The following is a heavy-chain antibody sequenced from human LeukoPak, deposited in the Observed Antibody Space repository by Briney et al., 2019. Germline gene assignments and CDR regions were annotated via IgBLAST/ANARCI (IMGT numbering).Heavy chain of an antibody. CDR3: ARDRRMITFGGVIPIDY. Sequence: SETLSLTCTVSGGSISSSSYYWGWIRQPPGKGLECIGSIYYSGSTYYNPSLKSRVTISVDTSKNEFSLKLSSVTAADTAVYYCARDRRMITFGGVIPIDYWGQGALVTVSS. V-gene: IGHV4-39*07. J-gene: IGHJ4*02. D-gene: IGHD3-16*02. CDR1: GGSISSSSYY. CDR2: IYYSGST.